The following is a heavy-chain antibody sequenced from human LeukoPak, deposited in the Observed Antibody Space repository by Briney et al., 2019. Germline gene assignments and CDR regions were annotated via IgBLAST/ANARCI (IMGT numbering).Heavy chain of an antibody. CDR3: AKDIKSPNLSSSTSCSVGFDY. Sequence: SLRLSCAASGFTFDDYAMHWVRQAPGKGLEWVSGISWNSGSIGYADSVKGRFTISRDNAKNSLYLQMNSLRAEDTALYYCAKDIKSPNLSSSTSCSVGFDYWGQGTLVTVSS. CDR2: ISWNSGSI. J-gene: IGHJ4*02. D-gene: IGHD2-2*01. V-gene: IGHV3-9*01. CDR1: GFTFDDYA.